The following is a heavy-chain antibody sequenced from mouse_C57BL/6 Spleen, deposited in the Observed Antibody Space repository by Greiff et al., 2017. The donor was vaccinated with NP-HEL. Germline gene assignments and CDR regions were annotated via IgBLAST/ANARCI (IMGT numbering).Heavy chain of an antibody. CDR3: AKIYDGYSYFDY. J-gene: IGHJ2*01. D-gene: IGHD2-3*01. CDR2: IWGDGST. Sequence: QVQLQQSGPGLVAPSPSLSITCTVSGFSLTSSGVSWVSQPPGQGLEWLGVIWGDGSTNYHSALISRLSISKDNSKSKVFLKLNSLQTDDTATYYCAKIYDGYSYFDYWGQGTTLTVSS. CDR1: GFSLTSSG. V-gene: IGHV2-3*01.